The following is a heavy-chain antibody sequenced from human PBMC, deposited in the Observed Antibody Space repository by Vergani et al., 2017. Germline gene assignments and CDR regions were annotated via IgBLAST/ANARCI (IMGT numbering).Heavy chain of an antibody. D-gene: IGHD1-1*01. CDR1: GFTFDDYA. J-gene: IGHJ6*02. CDR3: ARVSDDLRGAV. CDR2: ISWNSGSI. V-gene: IGHV3-9*01. Sequence: EVQLVESGGGLVQPGRSLRLSCAASGFTFDDYAMHWVRQAPGKGLEWVSGISWNSGSIGYADSVKGRFTISRDNAKNSLYLQMNSLRAEDTAVYYCARVSDDLRGAVWGQGTTVTVSS.